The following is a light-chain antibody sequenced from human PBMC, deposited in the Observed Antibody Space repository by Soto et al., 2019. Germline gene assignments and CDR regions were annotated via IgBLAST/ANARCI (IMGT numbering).Light chain of an antibody. J-gene: IGKJ3*01. CDR3: QQYGASPFT. CDR1: RHVYINA. Sequence: VVLTQSPATLSLSPGDRATLSCRASRHVYINALGWYQQKPGRTPTLLIYGASTRATDIPDRFSATGSGTDFSLPISGVEPDDSAVYYCQQYGASPFTFGPGT. V-gene: IGKV3-20*01. CDR2: GAS.